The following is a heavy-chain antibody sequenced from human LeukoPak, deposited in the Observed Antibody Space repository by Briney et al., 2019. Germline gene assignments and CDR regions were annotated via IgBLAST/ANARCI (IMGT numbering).Heavy chain of an antibody. J-gene: IGHJ4*02. V-gene: IGHV4-4*07. Sequence: SETLSLTCTVSGGSISSYYWSWIRQPAGKGLEWIGRIYASGSTNYNPSLKSRVTMSVDTSKNQFSLKLSSVTAADMAVYYCARDHIVGATRTFDYWGQGTLVTVSS. CDR2: IYASGST. CDR3: ARDHIVGATRTFDY. CDR1: GGSISSYY. D-gene: IGHD1-26*01.